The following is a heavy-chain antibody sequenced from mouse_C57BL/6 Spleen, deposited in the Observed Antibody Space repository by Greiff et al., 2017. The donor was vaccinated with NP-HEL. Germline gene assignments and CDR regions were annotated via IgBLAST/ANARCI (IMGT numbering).Heavy chain of an antibody. D-gene: IGHD1-1*01. CDR2: INPSNGGT. J-gene: IGHJ4*01. CDR1: GYTFTSYW. CDR3: ARGADSNYRVVAPYYYAMDY. Sequence: QVQLQQPGTELVKPGASVKLSCKASGYTFTSYWMHWVKQRPGQGLEWIGNINPSNGGTNYNEKFKSKATLTVDKSSSTAYMQLSSLTSEDSAVYYCARGADSNYRVVAPYYYAMDYWGQGTSVTVSS. V-gene: IGHV1-53*01.